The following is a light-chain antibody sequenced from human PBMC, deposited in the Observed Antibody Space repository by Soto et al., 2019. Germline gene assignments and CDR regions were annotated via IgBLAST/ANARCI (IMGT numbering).Light chain of an antibody. Sequence: QSVLTQPPSASGTPGRRVTISCSGSSSNIGSNAVNWYQQLPGTAPKLLIYRNDERPSGVPDRFSGSKSGTSASLAISGLQSEDEADYYCAARDDSLSGYLLGTVTKVTV. CDR1: SSNIGSNA. J-gene: IGLJ1*01. CDR2: RND. CDR3: AARDDSLSGYL. V-gene: IGLV1-44*01.